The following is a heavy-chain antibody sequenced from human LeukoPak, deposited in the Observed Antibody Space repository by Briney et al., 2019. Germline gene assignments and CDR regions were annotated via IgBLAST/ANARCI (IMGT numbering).Heavy chain of an antibody. V-gene: IGHV4-30-2*01. CDR1: GGSISSGGYY. CDR2: IYHSGST. D-gene: IGHD1-26*01. J-gene: IGHJ4*02. Sequence: SETLSLTCTVSGGSISSGGYYWSWIRQPPGKGLEWIGYIYHSGSTYYNPSLKSRVTISVDRSKNQFSLKLSSVTAADTAVYYCARGRVVGASPFDYWGQGTLVTVSS. CDR3: ARGRVVGASPFDY.